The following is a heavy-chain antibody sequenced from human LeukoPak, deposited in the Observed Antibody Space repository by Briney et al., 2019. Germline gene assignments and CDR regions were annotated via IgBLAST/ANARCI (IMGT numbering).Heavy chain of an antibody. D-gene: IGHD2-2*01. CDR1: GGSISSGGYY. CDR3: ARDQGDQLLTGPSNWFDP. J-gene: IGHJ5*02. CDR2: IYYSGST. Sequence: SETLSLTCTVSGGSISSGGYYWSWIRQHPGKGLEWIGYIYYSGSTYYNPSLKSRVTISVDTSKNQFSLKLSSVTAADTAVYYCARDQGDQLLTGPSNWFDPWGQGTLVTVSS. V-gene: IGHV4-31*03.